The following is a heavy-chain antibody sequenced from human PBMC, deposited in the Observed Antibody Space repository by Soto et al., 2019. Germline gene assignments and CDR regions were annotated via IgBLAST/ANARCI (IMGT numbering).Heavy chain of an antibody. CDR1: GFTFSPYW. CDR2: INAEGNT. Sequence: EVQMVESGGVLVQPGGSLRLSCAASGFTFSPYWMHWVRQTPGKGLVWVSRINAEGNTIYADSVKGRFTISRDNAKNMLYLQMTSMRAEETAVYLCARGSKTTFEPWGQGTMVTVSS. V-gene: IGHV3-74*01. D-gene: IGHD4-17*01. CDR3: ARGSKTTFEP. J-gene: IGHJ5*02.